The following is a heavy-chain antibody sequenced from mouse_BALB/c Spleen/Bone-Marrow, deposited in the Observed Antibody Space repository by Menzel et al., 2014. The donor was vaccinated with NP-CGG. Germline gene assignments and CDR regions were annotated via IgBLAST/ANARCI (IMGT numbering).Heavy chain of an antibody. D-gene: IGHD1-1*01. CDR2: INPDSRTI. V-gene: IGHV4-1*02. Sequence: GVDFSRYWMSWVRQAPGKGLEWIGEINPDSRTINYSPSLKDKFIISRDNAKNTLYLQMSKERSEDTALYYCARRGYYGRSDYWGQGTTLTVSS. J-gene: IGHJ2*01. CDR3: ARRGYYGRSDY. CDR1: GVDFSRYW.